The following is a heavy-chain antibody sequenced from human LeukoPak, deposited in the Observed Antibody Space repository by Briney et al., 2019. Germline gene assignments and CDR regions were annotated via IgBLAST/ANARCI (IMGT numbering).Heavy chain of an antibody. V-gene: IGHV3-23*01. Sequence: GGSLRLSCAASGFTFSNYAMSWVRQAPGKGLEWVSAMSGSGGTTYYPDSVKGRFTISRDNSKSTLYLQMSSLRVEDTAVYYCAKASPYYDSSGTPGELGAFDIWGQGTLVTVSS. J-gene: IGHJ3*02. CDR3: AKASPYYDSSGTPGELGAFDI. CDR1: GFTFSNYA. CDR2: MSGSGGTT. D-gene: IGHD3-22*01.